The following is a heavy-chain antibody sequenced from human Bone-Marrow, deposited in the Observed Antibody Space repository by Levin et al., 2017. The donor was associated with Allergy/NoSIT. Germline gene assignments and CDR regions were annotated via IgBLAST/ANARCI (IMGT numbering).Heavy chain of an antibody. J-gene: IGHJ5*01. D-gene: IGHD2-2*01. Sequence: GESLKISCKGSGYSFFSDWIGWVRQTPGKGLEWMGIIYPHDSDTIYSPSFQGQVTISADKSISTAYLQWNSLKASDTAIYFCVRLEVPASIYWFVSWGQGTLVTVSS. CDR3: VRLEVPASIYWFVS. CDR1: GYSFFSDW. V-gene: IGHV5-51*01. CDR2: IYPHDSDT.